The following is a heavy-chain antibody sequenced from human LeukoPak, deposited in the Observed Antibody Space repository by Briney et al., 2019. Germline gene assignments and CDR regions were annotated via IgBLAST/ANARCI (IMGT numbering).Heavy chain of an antibody. CDR3: AGDNLAVAATPDY. CDR2: ISAYNGNT. Sequence: ASVKVSCKASGYTFTNYGISWVRQAPGQGLEWMGWISAYNGNTNYAQMLQARVTMTTDTSTTTTYMELRSLRSDDTAVYYCAGDNLAVAATPDYWGQGTLVTVSS. V-gene: IGHV1-18*01. D-gene: IGHD6-19*01. CDR1: GYTFTNYG. J-gene: IGHJ4*02.